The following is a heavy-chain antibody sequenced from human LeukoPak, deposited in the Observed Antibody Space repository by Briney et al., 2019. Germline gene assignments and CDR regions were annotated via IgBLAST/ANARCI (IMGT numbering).Heavy chain of an antibody. D-gene: IGHD3-22*01. CDR1: GFTFSSYA. CDR2: ISYDGSNK. CDR3: ARWHYYDSSGYRVDY. V-gene: IGHV3-30-3*01. J-gene: IGHJ4*02. Sequence: GRSLRLSCAASGFTFSSYAMHWVRQAPGKGLEWVAVISYDGSNKYYADSVKGRFTISRDNSKNTLYLQMNSLRAEDTAVYCCARWHYYDSSGYRVDYWGQGTLVAVSS.